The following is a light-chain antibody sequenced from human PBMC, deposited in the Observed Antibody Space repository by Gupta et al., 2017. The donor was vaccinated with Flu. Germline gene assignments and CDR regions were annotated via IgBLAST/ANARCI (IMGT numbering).Light chain of an antibody. J-gene: IGKJ1*01. CDR2: AAS. V-gene: IGKV1-39*01. CDR3: QQTYSTPWT. CDR1: QSIRTY. Sequence: PSSLSASVGDRVTITCRASQSIRTYLNWYQQKPGKAPHLLIYAASPLQSGVPSRFSASASGTDFTLTISSLQPEDFAAYYCQQTYSTPWTFGQGTKVDI.